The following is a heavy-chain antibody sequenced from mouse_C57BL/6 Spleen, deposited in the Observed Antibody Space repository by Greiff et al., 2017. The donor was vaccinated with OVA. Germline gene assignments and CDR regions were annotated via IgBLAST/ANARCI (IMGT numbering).Heavy chain of an antibody. CDR3: ARSSYYSNYDYCDY. CDR1: GYTFTSYW. Sequence: QVQLQQPGAELVRPGSSVKLSCKASGYTFTSYWMHWVKQRPIQGLEWIGNIDPSDSETHYNQKFKDKATLTVDKSSSTAYMQLSSLTSEDSAVYYCARSSYYSNYDYCDYWGQGTTLTVSS. J-gene: IGHJ2*01. CDR2: IDPSDSET. D-gene: IGHD2-5*01. V-gene: IGHV1-52*01.